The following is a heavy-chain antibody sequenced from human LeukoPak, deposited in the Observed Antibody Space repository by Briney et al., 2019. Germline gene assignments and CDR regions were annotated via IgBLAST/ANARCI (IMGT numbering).Heavy chain of an antibody. J-gene: IGHJ4*02. CDR3: ARDRDYSKTERGFDY. V-gene: IGHV1-2*02. CDR2: INPDIGET. CDR1: GHTFTDYY. Sequence: ASVKVSCKTSGHTFTDYYIHWVRQAPGQGLEWMGCINPDIGETKSAKKLQGRVTMTGDTSISTAYMELSRVTSDDTAVYYCARDRDYSKTERGFDYWGQGTLVTVSS. D-gene: IGHD4-11*01.